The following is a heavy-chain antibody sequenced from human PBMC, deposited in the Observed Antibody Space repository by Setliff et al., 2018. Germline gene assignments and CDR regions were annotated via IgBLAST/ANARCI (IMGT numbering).Heavy chain of an antibody. V-gene: IGHV3-21*03. D-gene: IGHD6-25*01. J-gene: IGHJ3*02. CDR3: ARSPANGGHDAFDI. CDR1: GFTVSSNY. CDR2: ISPDSYYI. Sequence: GSLRLSCAASGFTVSSNYMNWVRQAPGKGLEWVSSISPDSYYIYYADSIKGRFTISRDNAKSSLYLQMNSLRAEDTAVFYCARSPANGGHDAFDIWGQGTMVTVSS.